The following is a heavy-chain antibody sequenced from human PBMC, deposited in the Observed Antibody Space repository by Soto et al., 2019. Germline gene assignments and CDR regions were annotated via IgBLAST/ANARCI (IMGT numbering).Heavy chain of an antibody. Sequence: GGSLRLSWAALGVTCGNAGRNWVRQAPGKGLEWVGRIKSKTDGGTTDYAAPVKGRFTISRDDSKNMLYLQMNSLKTEDTAVYYCTTDGGTIFGVLLLHYSAMDVWRQGTTVPVTS. J-gene: IGHJ6*02. D-gene: IGHD3-3*01. CDR3: TTDGGTIFGVLLLHYSAMDV. CDR2: IKSKTDGGTT. CDR1: GVTCGNAG. V-gene: IGHV3-15*07.